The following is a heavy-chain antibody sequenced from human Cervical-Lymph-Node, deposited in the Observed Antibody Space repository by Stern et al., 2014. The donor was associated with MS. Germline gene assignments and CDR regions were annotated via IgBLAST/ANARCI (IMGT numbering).Heavy chain of an antibody. CDR2: ISYDGSNK. Sequence: VQLVQSGGGVVQPGRSLRLSCAASGFTFSSYGMHWVRQAPGKGLEWVAVISYDGSNKYYADSVKGRFTISRDNSKNTLYLQMNSLRAEDTAVYYCAKDEVGRFDYWGQGTLVTVSS. V-gene: IGHV3-30*18. J-gene: IGHJ4*02. D-gene: IGHD3-10*01. CDR1: GFTFSSYG. CDR3: AKDEVGRFDY.